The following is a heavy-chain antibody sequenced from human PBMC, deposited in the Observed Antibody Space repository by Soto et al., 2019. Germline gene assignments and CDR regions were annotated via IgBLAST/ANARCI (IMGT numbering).Heavy chain of an antibody. D-gene: IGHD6-19*01. CDR1: GYTFTGYY. CDR3: ARDSVAPYDPFDY. J-gene: IGHJ4*02. CDR2: INPNSGGT. V-gene: IGHV1-2*02. Sequence: AASVKVSCKASGYTFTGYYMHWVRQAPGQGLEWMGWINPNSGGTNYAQKFQGRAIMTRDTSISTAYMELSRLRSDDTAVYYCARDSVAPYDPFDYWGQGTLVTVSS.